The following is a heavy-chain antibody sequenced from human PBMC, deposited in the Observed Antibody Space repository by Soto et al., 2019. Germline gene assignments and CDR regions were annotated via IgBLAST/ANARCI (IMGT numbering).Heavy chain of an antibody. V-gene: IGHV3-74*01. D-gene: IGHD6-25*01. J-gene: IGHJ4*02. CDR2: ISNDERNI. Sequence: EVLLVESGGGLVQPGGPMRLACAASGLTLSHYWMHWVRQVPGKGLVWVAEISNDERNIRTSYADSVKGRFTVSRDDAKNTLYLQMNSLRGDDTAVYYCASLSAPDDFWGQGAQVPVSS. CDR1: GLTLSHYW. CDR3: ASLSAPDDF.